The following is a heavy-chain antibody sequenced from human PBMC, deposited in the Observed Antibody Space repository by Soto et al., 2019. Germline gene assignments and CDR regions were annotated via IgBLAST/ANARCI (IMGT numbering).Heavy chain of an antibody. D-gene: IGHD5-12*01. CDR2: ISAYNGKT. V-gene: IGHV1-18*01. J-gene: IGHJ6*02. Sequence: ASVKVSCKAAGYTFTSYGISWGRQAPGQGLEWMGWISAYNGKTNYAQNVQGRVTMTTDTSTRTAYMDLRSLRSDDTAVYYCARGGDVNYYHGMDVWGQGTTVTVSS. CDR1: GYTFTSYG. CDR3: ARGGDVNYYHGMDV.